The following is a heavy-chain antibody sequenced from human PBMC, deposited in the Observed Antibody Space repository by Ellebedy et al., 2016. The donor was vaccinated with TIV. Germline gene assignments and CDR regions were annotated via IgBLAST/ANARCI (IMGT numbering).Heavy chain of an antibody. Sequence: GESLKISXAASGFTFSSYSMNWVRQAPGKGLEWVSSISSSSSYIYYADSVKGRFTISRDNAKNSLYLQMNSLRAEDTAVYYCARAGYCSSTSCLFYYYYYYMDVWGKGTTVTVSS. CDR1: GFTFSSYS. CDR3: ARAGYCSSTSCLFYYYYYYMDV. J-gene: IGHJ6*03. CDR2: ISSSSSYI. D-gene: IGHD2-2*01. V-gene: IGHV3-21*01.